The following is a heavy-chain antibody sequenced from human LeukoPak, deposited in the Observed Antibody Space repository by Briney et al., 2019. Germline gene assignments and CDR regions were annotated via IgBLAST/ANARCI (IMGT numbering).Heavy chain of an antibody. CDR3: ARGGSSWPRDFDY. Sequence: ASVKVSCKASGYTFTGYYMQWVRQAPGQGLEWMGWINPDSGGANLAQKFQGRVTMTRDTSISTAYMELGRLTSDDTAVYFCARGGSSWPRDFDYWGQGTLVTVSS. V-gene: IGHV1-2*02. CDR2: INPDSGGA. CDR1: GYTFTGYY. J-gene: IGHJ4*02. D-gene: IGHD6-13*01.